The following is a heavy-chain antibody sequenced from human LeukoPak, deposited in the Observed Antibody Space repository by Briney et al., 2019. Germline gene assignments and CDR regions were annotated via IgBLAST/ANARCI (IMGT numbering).Heavy chain of an antibody. V-gene: IGHV3-11*01. CDR3: ASDSSGYFGP. CDR2: ISNTGSTM. D-gene: IGHD3-22*01. CDR1: GFTFSDYY. J-gene: IGHJ5*02. Sequence: GGSLRLSCAASGFTFSDYYMNWIRQAPGKGLEWVSYISNTGSTMYYADSVKGQFTISRDNAKSSLYLQMNSLRAEDTAIYYCASDSSGYFGPWGQGTLVTVSS.